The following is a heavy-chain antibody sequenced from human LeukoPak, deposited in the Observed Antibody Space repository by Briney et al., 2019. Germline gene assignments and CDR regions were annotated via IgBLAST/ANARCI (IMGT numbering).Heavy chain of an antibody. CDR3: ARLYYYDSSGYYRAFDI. D-gene: IGHD3-22*01. CDR2: IYYSGST. CDR1: GGSISSYY. V-gene: IGHV4-59*01. Sequence: SETLSLTCTVSGGSISSYYWSWIRQPPGKGLEWIGYIYYSGSTNYNPSLKSRVTISVDTSKNQFSLKLSSVAAADTAVYYCARLYYYDSSGYYRAFDIWGQGTMVTVSS. J-gene: IGHJ3*02.